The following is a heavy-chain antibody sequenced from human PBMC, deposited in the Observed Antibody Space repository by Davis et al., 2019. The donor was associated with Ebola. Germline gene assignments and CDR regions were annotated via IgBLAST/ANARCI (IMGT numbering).Heavy chain of an antibody. CDR2: INQDESEK. CDR1: GFSFSSYW. V-gene: IGHV3-7*03. D-gene: IGHD2-21*01. CDR3: ARDLRVVPMDY. Sequence: PGGSLRLSCAASGFSFSSYWMTWVRQAPGKGLEWVANINQDESEKYYVDSVQGRFSISRDNAKNSLYLQMNSLRAEDTALYYCARDLRVVPMDYWGQGTLVTVSS. J-gene: IGHJ4*02.